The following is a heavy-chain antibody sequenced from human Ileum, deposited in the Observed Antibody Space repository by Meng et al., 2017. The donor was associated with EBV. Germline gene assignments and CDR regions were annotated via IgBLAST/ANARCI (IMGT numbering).Heavy chain of an antibody. CDR2: IYHSGST. CDR1: GGSISSSNW. V-gene: IGHV4-4*02. CDR3: ASFPPPGKQWLVTDY. Sequence: QVQLQGSGPGLVKPSQTLSLTCTVSGGSISSSNWWSWVRQPPGKGLEWIGEIYHSGSTNYNPSLKSRVTISVDKSKNQFSLKLSSVTAADTAVYYCASFPPPGKQWLVTDYWGQGTLVTVSS. D-gene: IGHD6-19*01. J-gene: IGHJ4*02.